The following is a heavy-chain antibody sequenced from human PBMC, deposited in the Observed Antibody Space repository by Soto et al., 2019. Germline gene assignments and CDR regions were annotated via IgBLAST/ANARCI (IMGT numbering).Heavy chain of an antibody. V-gene: IGHV1-46*03. CDR1: GYTFTSYY. D-gene: IGHD5-12*01. J-gene: IGHJ4*02. CDR2: INPSGGST. CDR3: ARDSGYAPFDY. Sequence: QVQLVQSGAEVKKPGASVKVSCKASGYTFTSYYMHWVRQAPGQGLEWMGIINPSGGSTSYAQKFQGRGTMTRDTSTSTVYIELSSLRSEDTAVYYCARDSGYAPFDYWGQGTLVTVSS.